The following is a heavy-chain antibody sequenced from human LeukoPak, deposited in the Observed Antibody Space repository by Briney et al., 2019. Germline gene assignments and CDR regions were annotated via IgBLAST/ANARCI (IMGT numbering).Heavy chain of an antibody. Sequence: SETLSLTCTVSGGSISSYYWSWIPQPPGKGLEWFGYIYYSGSTNYNPSLKSRVTISVDMSKNQFSLKLTSVTAADTAVYYCARDDSNYYDSSGFDYWGQGTLVTVSS. CDR3: ARDDSNYYDSSGFDY. J-gene: IGHJ4*02. V-gene: IGHV4-59*01. CDR2: IYYSGST. CDR1: GGSISSYY. D-gene: IGHD3-22*01.